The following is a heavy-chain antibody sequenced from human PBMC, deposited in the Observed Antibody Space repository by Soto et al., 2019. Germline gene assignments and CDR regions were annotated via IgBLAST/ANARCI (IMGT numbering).Heavy chain of an antibody. J-gene: IGHJ4*02. CDR2: IYYSGST. CDR1: GGSISSYY. CDR3: ARSSYQLLSRVPFDY. Sequence: PSETLSLTCTVSGGSISSYYWSWIRQPPGKGLEWIGYIYYSGSTNYDPSLKSRVTISVDTSKNQFSLKLSSVTAADTDVNYCARSSYQLLSRVPFDYWGQGTLVTVPQ. D-gene: IGHD2-2*01. V-gene: IGHV4-59*01.